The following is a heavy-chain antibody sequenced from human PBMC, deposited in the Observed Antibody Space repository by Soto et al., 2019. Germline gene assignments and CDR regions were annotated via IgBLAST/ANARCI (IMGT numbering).Heavy chain of an antibody. CDR2: IIASGSIT. CDR3: AKDLRGPEAGTWYFEL. D-gene: IGHD6-13*01. CDR1: GLTFSRYT. Sequence: EVQLLESGGGLVQPGGSLRLACAASGLTFSRYTMGWVRQAPGKGLEWVSAIIASGSITYYADSVKGRFTISRDNSKDTLYLQMNSLRAEDTAVYYCAKDLRGPEAGTWYFELWGRGTLVTVSS. J-gene: IGHJ2*01. V-gene: IGHV3-23*01.